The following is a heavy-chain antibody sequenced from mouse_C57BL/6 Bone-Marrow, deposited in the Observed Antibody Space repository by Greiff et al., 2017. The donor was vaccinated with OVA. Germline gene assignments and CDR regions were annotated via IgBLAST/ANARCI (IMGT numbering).Heavy chain of an antibody. V-gene: IGHV14-4*01. J-gene: IGHJ2*01. CDR1: GFNIKDDY. CDR2: IDPENGDT. Sequence: EVKLQESGAELVRPGASVKLSCTASGFNIKDDYMHWVKERPEQGLAWIGWIDPENGDTEYASKFQGKATITADTSSKTVYLHLSSLTSEDTAVYYCTTYRYWGQGTTLTVSS. CDR3: TTYRY.